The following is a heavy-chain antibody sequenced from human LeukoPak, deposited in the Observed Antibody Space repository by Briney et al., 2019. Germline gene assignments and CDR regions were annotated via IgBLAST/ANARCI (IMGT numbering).Heavy chain of an antibody. Sequence: KPSETLSLTCTVSAGSISSYYWNWLRQSPGKGLEWIGYIYYTGTTKYNPSLTSRVTISIDTSKNQFSLKLSSVTAADTAVYYCATSVGTTGTTWGQGTLVIVSS. D-gene: IGHD1-1*01. CDR3: ATSVGTTGTT. J-gene: IGHJ4*02. CDR1: AGSISSYY. CDR2: IYYTGTT. V-gene: IGHV4-59*08.